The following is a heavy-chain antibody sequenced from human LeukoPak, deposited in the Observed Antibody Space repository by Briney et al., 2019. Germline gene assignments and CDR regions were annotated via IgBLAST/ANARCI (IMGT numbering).Heavy chain of an antibody. CDR1: GVTFSSYG. CDR2: RRYDGSNK. CDR3: AKDRDYGDYPVYCYMDV. V-gene: IGHV3-30*02. Sequence: PGGSLRLSCAASGVTFSSYGMHWVRQAPGRGLEWVAFRRYDGSNKYYADSVKGRFTISRDNSKNTLYLQMNSLRAEDTVVYYCAKDRDYGDYPVYCYMDVWGKGTTVTISS. J-gene: IGHJ6*03. D-gene: IGHD4-17*01.